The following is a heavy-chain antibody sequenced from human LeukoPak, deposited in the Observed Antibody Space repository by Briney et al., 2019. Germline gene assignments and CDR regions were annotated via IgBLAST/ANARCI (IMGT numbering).Heavy chain of an antibody. D-gene: IGHD6-13*01. CDR3: ARGVQQLVPFDY. V-gene: IGHV4-34*01. Sequence: KPSETLSLTCAVYGGSFSGYYWSWIRQPPGKGLEWIGEINHSGSTNYNPSLKSRVTIPVDTSKNQFSLKLSSVTAADTAVYYCARGVQQLVPFDYWGQGTLVTVSS. CDR2: INHSGST. J-gene: IGHJ4*02. CDR1: GGSFSGYY.